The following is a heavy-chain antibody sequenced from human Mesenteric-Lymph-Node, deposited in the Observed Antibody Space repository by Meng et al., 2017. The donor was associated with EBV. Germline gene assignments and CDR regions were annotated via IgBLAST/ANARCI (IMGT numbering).Heavy chain of an antibody. V-gene: IGHV3-53*01. J-gene: IGHJ4*02. Sequence: VESGGGFIPPGGSLRLSCAAFGFIVSGHYMSWVRQAPGKGLEWVSVIYTDGSTYYADSVKGRFTISRDNSKNTLFIQMNNLRVDDTAVYYCVRGPWNNWGQGTLVTVSS. D-gene: IGHD1/OR15-1a*01. CDR3: VRGPWNN. CDR2: IYTDGST. CDR1: GFIVSGHY.